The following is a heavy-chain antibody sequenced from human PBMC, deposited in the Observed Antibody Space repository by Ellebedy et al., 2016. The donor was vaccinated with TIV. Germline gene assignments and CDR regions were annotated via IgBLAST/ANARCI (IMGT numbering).Heavy chain of an antibody. CDR2: ISAYNGNT. V-gene: IGHV1-18*01. CDR3: ARARIAARSDAFDI. J-gene: IGHJ3*02. CDR1: GYTFTSYG. Sequence: ASVKVSXXASGYTFTSYGISWVRQAPGQGLEWMGWISAYNGNTNYAQKLQGRVTMTTDTSTSTAYMELRSLRSDDTAVYYCARARIAARSDAFDIWGQGTMVTVSS. D-gene: IGHD6-6*01.